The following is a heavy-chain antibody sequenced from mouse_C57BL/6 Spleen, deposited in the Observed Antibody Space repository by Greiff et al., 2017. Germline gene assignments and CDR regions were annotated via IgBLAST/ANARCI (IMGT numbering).Heavy chain of an antibody. J-gene: IGHJ1*03. V-gene: IGHV1-22*01. CDR2: INPNNGGT. D-gene: IGHD2-3*01. CDR1: GYTFTDYN. Sequence: EVQLQQSGPELVKPGASVKMSCKASGYTFTDYNMHWVKQSHGKSLEWIGYINPNNGGTSYNQKFKGKATLTVNKSSSTAYMERRSLTSEDSAVYYCARSRHYDGYYWYFDVWGTGTTVTVSS. CDR3: ARSRHYDGYYWYFDV.